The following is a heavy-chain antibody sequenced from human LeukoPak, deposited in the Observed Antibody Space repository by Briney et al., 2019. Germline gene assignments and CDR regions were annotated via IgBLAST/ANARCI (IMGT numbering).Heavy chain of an antibody. J-gene: IGHJ5*02. CDR3: ARESGYHGSGFDP. D-gene: IGHD3-10*01. CDR2: ISPSGDIT. Sequence: PPGGSLRLSCAASGFHFSTHGMNWVRQAPGKGLEWVSGISPSGDITYYADSVMGRFTISRDNRKSTVSLQMNSLRDEDTAVYYCARESGYHGSGFDPWGQGTLVTVSS. V-gene: IGHV3-23*01. CDR1: GFHFSTHG.